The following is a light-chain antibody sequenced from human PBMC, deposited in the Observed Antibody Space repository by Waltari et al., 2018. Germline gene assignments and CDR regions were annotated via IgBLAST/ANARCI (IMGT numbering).Light chain of an antibody. CDR3: SSYTTRTTWV. CDR2: AVS. Sequence: QSALTQPASVSGSPGQSITISCTGTSSDVGAYDYVSWYQRHPGRAPKLLIYAVSNRPSGISSRYSGSRSGTTASLTISGLQAEDEADYYCSSYTTRTTWVFGVGTRLTVL. CDR1: SSDVGAYDY. J-gene: IGLJ3*02. V-gene: IGLV2-14*03.